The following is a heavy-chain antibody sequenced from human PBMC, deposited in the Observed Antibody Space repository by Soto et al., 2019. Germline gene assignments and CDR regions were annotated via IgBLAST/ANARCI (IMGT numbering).Heavy chain of an antibody. D-gene: IGHD4-17*01. CDR3: ARSSDIGDTRDALDV. Sequence: QVQLQESGPGLVRPSETLSLTCSVSGDSIGSTNHYWSWIRLHPGKGLEYIGYIYYSGATYYSPSLESRVTISADTFKNQFSLKLTAVTAADTARYYFARSSDIGDTRDALDVWGQVTMVTVSS. V-gene: IGHV4-31*03. J-gene: IGHJ3*01. CDR1: GDSIGSTNHY. CDR2: IYYSGAT.